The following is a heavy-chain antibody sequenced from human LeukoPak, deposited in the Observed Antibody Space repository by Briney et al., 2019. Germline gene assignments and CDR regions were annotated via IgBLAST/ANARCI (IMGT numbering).Heavy chain of an antibody. J-gene: IGHJ3*02. D-gene: IGHD5-18*01. CDR3: ARKIQNAFDI. Sequence: NPGGSLRLSCAASGFTFSSYTMNWVRQASGKGLEWVSSIISSSRYIYYADSVKGRFTISRDNAQNSLYLQMNSLRAEDTAVYYCARKIQNAFDIWGQGTMVTVSS. CDR2: IISSSRYI. V-gene: IGHV3-21*01. CDR1: GFTFSSYT.